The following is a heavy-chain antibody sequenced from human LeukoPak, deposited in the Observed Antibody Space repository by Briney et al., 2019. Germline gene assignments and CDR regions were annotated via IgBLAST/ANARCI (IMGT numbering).Heavy chain of an antibody. Sequence: PGGSLRLSCAASGFTFSSYWMSWVRQAPGKGLEGVANIKQDGSEKYYVDSVKGRFTISRDNAKNSLYLQMNSLRAEDTAVSSCASFGANYDILTGYYSFDYWGQGTLVTVSS. CDR3: ASFGANYDILTGYYSFDY. V-gene: IGHV3-7*01. CDR2: IKQDGSEK. CDR1: GFTFSSYW. J-gene: IGHJ4*02. D-gene: IGHD3-9*01.